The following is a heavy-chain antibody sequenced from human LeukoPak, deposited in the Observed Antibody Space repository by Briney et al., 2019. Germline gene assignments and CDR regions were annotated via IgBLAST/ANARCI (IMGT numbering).Heavy chain of an antibody. D-gene: IGHD2-2*01. CDR2: IYYSGST. J-gene: IGHJ4*02. CDR1: GGSISSSSYY. Sequence: SETLSLTCTVSGGSISSSSYYWGWIRQPPGKGLEWTGSIYYSGSTYYNPSLKSRVTISVDTSKNQFSLKLSSVTAADTAVYYCARQKNQLPNVDYWGQGTLVTVSS. V-gene: IGHV4-39*01. CDR3: ARQKNQLPNVDY.